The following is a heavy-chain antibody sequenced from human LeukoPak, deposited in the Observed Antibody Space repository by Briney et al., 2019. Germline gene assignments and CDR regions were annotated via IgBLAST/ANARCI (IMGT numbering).Heavy chain of an antibody. CDR1: GFTFSSYS. V-gene: IGHV4-34*01. CDR2: INHRGST. Sequence: GSLRLSCAASGFTFSSYSMNWVRQPPGKGLEWIGEINHRGSTNYNPSLKSRVTISVDTSKNQFSLKLSSVTAADTAVYYCARGLDNWNVYIFDNWGLGTLVTVSS. CDR3: ARGLDNWNVYIFDN. D-gene: IGHD1-20*01. J-gene: IGHJ4*02.